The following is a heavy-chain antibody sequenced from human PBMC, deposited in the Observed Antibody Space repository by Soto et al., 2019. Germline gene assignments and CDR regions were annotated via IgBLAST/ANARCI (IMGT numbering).Heavy chain of an antibody. V-gene: IGHV3-23*01. D-gene: IGHD1-1*01. CDR2: ISETGRNI. CDR1: GFTFSNYA. J-gene: IGHJ4*02. CDR3: ARGGINWHGFDY. Sequence: EVQLLESGGGLVQPGGSLRLSCAASGFTFSNYAVSWVRQAPGKGLDWVSAISETGRNIYYADSVKGRFTISRDNFKNTLYLQMSSLRVEDTAVYYCARGGINWHGFDYWGQGTLVTVSS.